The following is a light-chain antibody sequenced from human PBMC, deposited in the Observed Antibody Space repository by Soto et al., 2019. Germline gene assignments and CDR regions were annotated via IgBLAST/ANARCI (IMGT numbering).Light chain of an antibody. CDR1: QSVSNNY. CDR3: QQYGSSPT. Sequence: EIVMTQSPATLSVSPGERATLSCRASQSVSNNYLAWYQQKPGQPPRLLIYGASGRATGIPDRFSGSGSGTDFTLTISRLEPEDFAVYYCQQYGSSPTFGQGTKV. V-gene: IGKV3-20*01. CDR2: GAS. J-gene: IGKJ1*01.